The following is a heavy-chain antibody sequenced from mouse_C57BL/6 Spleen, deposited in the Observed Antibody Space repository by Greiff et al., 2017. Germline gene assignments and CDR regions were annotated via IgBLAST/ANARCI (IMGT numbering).Heavy chain of an antibody. J-gene: IGHJ3*01. D-gene: IGHD2-1*01. Sequence: EVQLVESGGGLVKPGGSLKLSCAASGFTFSDYGMHWVRQAPEKGLEWVAYISSGSSTIYYADTVKGRFTISRDNAKNTLCLQMTSLRSEDTAMYYCARGKLQSVFAYWGQGTLVTVSA. CDR3: ARGKLQSVFAY. V-gene: IGHV5-17*01. CDR1: GFTFSDYG. CDR2: ISSGSSTI.